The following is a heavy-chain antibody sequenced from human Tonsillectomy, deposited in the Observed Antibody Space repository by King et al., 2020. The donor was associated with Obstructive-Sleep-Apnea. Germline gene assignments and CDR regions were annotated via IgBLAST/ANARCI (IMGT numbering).Heavy chain of an antibody. J-gene: IGHJ1*01. CDR2: IYLDDDK. CDR3: AHREGATEYFQH. V-gene: IGHV2-5*02. CDR1: GFSLSTSGVG. Sequence: TLKESGPTLVKPTQTLTLTCTFSGFSLSTSGVGVGWIRQPPGKALEWLALIYLDDDKRSSPSLKSRLTITKDTSKNQVVLTVTNMDPVDTATYYCAHREGATEYFQHWGQGTLVTVSS. D-gene: IGHD3-16*01.